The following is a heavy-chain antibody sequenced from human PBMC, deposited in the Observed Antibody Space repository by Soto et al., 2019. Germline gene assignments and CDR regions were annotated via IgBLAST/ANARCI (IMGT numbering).Heavy chain of an antibody. CDR3: AGGGYSYGFHHGAFDI. V-gene: IGHV1-18*01. Sequence: ASVKVSCKASGYTFTNFGISWVRQAPGQGLEWMGWISAYNGNTNYAQKFQGRVTMTTDTSTSTAYMELRSLRSDDTAVYYCAGGGYSYGFHHGAFDIWGQGTMVTVSS. CDR1: GYTFTNFG. D-gene: IGHD5-18*01. J-gene: IGHJ3*02. CDR2: ISAYNGNT.